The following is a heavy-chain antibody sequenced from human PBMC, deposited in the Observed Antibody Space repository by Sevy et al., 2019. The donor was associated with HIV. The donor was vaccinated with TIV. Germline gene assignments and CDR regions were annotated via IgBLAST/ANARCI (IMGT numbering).Heavy chain of an antibody. CDR3: ARGVSSWWLYGMDV. D-gene: IGHD6-13*01. CDR2: ISYDGSNK. Sequence: GGSLRLSCAASGFTFSSDAMHWVHQAPGKGLEWVAVISYDGSNKYYADSVKGRFTISRDNSKNTLYLQMNSLRAEDTAVYYCARGVSSWWLYGMDVWGQGTTVTVSS. CDR1: GFTFSSDA. J-gene: IGHJ6*02. V-gene: IGHV3-30*04.